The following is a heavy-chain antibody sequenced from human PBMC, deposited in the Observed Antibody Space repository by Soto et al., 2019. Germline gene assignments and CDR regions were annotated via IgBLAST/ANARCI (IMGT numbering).Heavy chain of an antibody. CDR1: GYTFTSYY. Sequence: ASVKVSCKASGYTFTSYYMHWVRQAPGQGLEWMGWISAYNGNTNYAQKLQGRVTMTTDTSTSTAYMELRSLRSDDTAVYYCARDLGYSYGYVLDYWGQGTLVTVSS. CDR2: ISAYNGNT. D-gene: IGHD5-18*01. CDR3: ARDLGYSYGYVLDY. J-gene: IGHJ4*02. V-gene: IGHV1-18*04.